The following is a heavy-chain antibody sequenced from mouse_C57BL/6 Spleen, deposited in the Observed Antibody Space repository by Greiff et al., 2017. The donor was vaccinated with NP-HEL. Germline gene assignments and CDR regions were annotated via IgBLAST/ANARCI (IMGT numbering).Heavy chain of an antibody. D-gene: IGHD1-1*01. CDR1: GYAFSSYW. Sequence: VQLQQSGAELVKPGASVKISCKASGYAFSSYWMNWVKQRPGKGLEWIGQIYPGDGDTNYNGKFKGKATLTADKSSSTAYMQLSSLTSEDSAVYFCARGIHYGSSYFDYWGQGTTLTVSS. J-gene: IGHJ2*01. CDR2: IYPGDGDT. CDR3: ARGIHYGSSYFDY. V-gene: IGHV1-80*01.